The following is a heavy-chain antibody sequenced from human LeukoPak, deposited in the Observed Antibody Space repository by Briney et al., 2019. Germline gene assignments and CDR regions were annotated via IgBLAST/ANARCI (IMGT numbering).Heavy chain of an antibody. Sequence: SETLSLTCTVSGGSISSYYWSWIRQPPGKGLEWIGYIYYSGSTNYNPSLKSRVTISVDTSKNQFSLKLSSVTAADTAVYYCARRNYYDSSGYRYWYFDLWGRGTLVTVSS. J-gene: IGHJ2*01. CDR2: IYYSGST. V-gene: IGHV4-59*08. CDR3: ARRNYYDSSGYRYWYFDL. CDR1: GGSISSYY. D-gene: IGHD3-22*01.